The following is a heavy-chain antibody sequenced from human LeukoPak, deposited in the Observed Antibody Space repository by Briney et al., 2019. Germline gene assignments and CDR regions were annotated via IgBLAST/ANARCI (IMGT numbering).Heavy chain of an antibody. V-gene: IGHV1-69*13. CDR3: ARRGEGYSSKWYYFDY. CDR2: IFDTA. D-gene: IGHD6-13*01. CDR1: GGTFSSYV. J-gene: IGHJ4*02. Sequence: SVKVSCKASGGTFSSYVISWVRQAPGQGLEWMEGIFDTANYAQKFQGRVTITADESTSTAYMELSSLRSEDTAVYYCARRGEGYSSKWYYFDYWGQGTLVTVSS.